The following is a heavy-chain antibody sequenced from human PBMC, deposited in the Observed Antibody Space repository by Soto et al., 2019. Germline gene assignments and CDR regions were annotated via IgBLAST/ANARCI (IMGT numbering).Heavy chain of an antibody. Sequence: EVQLLESGGGLVQPGGSLRLSCAASGFTFSSYAMSWVRQAPGKGLEWVSAISGSGGSTYYADSVEGRFTISRDNSKTTLYLQMNSLRAEDTAVYYCAKDRGGYSYGHFDYWGQGTLVTVSS. V-gene: IGHV3-23*01. CDR1: GFTFSSYA. CDR3: AKDRGGYSYGHFDY. CDR2: ISGSGGST. D-gene: IGHD5-18*01. J-gene: IGHJ4*02.